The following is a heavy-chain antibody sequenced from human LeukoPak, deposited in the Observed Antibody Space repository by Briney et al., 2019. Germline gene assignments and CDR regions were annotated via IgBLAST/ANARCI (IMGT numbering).Heavy chain of an antibody. V-gene: IGHV4-34*01. CDR2: INHSGST. CDR3: ARWRNDYVWGSYRSFDY. J-gene: IGHJ4*02. Sequence: SETLSLTRAVYGGSFSGYYWSWIRQPPGKGLEWIGEINHSGSTNYNPSLKSRVTISVDTSKNQFSLKLSSVTAADTAVYYCARWRNDYVWGSYRSFDYWGQGTLVTVSS. CDR1: GGSFSGYY. D-gene: IGHD3-16*02.